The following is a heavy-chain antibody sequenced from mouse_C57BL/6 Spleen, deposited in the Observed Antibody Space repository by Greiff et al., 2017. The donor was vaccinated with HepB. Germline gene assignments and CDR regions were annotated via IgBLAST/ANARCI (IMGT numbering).Heavy chain of an antibody. J-gene: IGHJ1*03. CDR3: ARGGDYGNWYFDV. V-gene: IGHV1-52*01. CDR1: GYTFTSYW. D-gene: IGHD1-1*01. Sequence: QVQLQPGAELVRPGSSVKLSCKASGYTFTSYWMHWVKQRPIQGLEWIGNIDPSDSETHYNQKFKDKATLTVDKSSSTAYMQLSSLTSEDSAVYYCARGGDYGNWYFDVWGTGTTVTVSS. CDR2: IDPSDSET.